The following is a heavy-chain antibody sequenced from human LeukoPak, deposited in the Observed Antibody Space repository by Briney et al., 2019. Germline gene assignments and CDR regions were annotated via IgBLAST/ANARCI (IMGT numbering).Heavy chain of an antibody. Sequence: GGSLRLSCAASGFTFSNAWMSWVRQAPGKGLEWVGRIKSKTDGGTTDYAAPVKGRFTISRDDSKNTLYLQMNSLKTEDTAVYYCTTFLSPYYYYGMDVWGQGTTVTVSS. CDR1: GFTFSNAW. J-gene: IGHJ6*02. V-gene: IGHV3-15*01. CDR3: TTFLSPYYYYGMDV. CDR2: IKSKTDGGTT.